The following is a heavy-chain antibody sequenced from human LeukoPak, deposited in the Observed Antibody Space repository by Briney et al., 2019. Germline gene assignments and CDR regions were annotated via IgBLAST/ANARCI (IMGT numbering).Heavy chain of an antibody. V-gene: IGHV1-8*01. J-gene: IGHJ5*02. CDR3: ARGPRNDP. Sequence: GASLKVSCKTSGYPFTTYEINWVRQAAGQGLEWMGWVHPDTGYADYAQKFQGRVTMTSDTSISTAYMELSSLRSDDTAVYFCARGPRNDPWGQGTLVTVSS. CDR2: VHPDTGYA. D-gene: IGHD1-14*01. CDR1: GYPFTTYE.